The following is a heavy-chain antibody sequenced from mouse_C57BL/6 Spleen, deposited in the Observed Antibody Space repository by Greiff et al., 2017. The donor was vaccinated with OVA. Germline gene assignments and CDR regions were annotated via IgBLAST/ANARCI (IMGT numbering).Heavy chain of an antibody. CDR2: IDPSDSEP. D-gene: IGHD1-1*01. CDR1: GYTFTSYW. J-gene: IGHJ1*03. V-gene: IGHV1-52*01. CDR3: ARGSSHWYFDV. Sequence: QVQLQQPGAELVRPGSSVKLSCKASGYTFTSYWMHWVKQRPIQGLEWIGNIDPSDSEPHYNQKFKEKATLTVDKSSSTAYMQLSSLTSEDSAVYYCARGSSHWYFDVWGTGTTVTVSS.